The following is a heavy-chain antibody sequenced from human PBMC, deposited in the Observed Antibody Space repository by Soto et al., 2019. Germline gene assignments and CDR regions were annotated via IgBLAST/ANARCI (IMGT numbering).Heavy chain of an antibody. V-gene: IGHV3-33*04. J-gene: IGHJ6*01. CDR1: RFTLSSYG. CDR3: ARGWYGSGSYCPYYYCYGMDV. CDR2: IWYDGSNK. Sequence: GRSLRLSCAASRFTLSSYGIHWVRQAPGKEHGWVAVIWYDGSNKYYADSVKGRFTISRDNSKTTLYLQMNRLRAADTAVYYLARGWYGSGSYCPYYYCYGMDVLGQGTSDTVSS. D-gene: IGHD3-10*01.